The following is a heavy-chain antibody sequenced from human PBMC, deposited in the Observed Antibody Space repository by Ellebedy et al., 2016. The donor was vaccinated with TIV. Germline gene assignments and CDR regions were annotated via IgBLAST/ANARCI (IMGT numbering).Heavy chain of an antibody. CDR3: ARRRGVRGYNWFDP. Sequence: MPGGSLRLSCAASGFTFSSYAMHWVRQAPGQGLEWMGIINPSGGSTSYAQKFQGRVTMTRDTSTSTVYMELSSLRSEDTAVYYCARRRGVRGYNWFDPWGQGTLDTVSS. CDR2: INPSGGST. CDR1: GFTFSSYA. D-gene: IGHD2-8*01. V-gene: IGHV1-46*01. J-gene: IGHJ5*02.